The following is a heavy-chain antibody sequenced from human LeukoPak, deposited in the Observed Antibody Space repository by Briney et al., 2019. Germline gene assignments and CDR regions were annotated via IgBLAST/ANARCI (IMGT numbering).Heavy chain of an antibody. CDR2: IYPLESIT. D-gene: IGHD4-17*01. CDR1: AYDFSTKW. CDR3: ARLAPDYADYWFDP. V-gene: IGHV5-51*01. J-gene: IGHJ5*02. Sequence: GESLKISCHTSAYDFSTKWIGWVRQMPGKGLEWMGIIYPLESITKYSPAFQGHVTLTADTSINTAFLQWTSLKASDTAIYYCARLAPDYADYWFDPWGQGTLVTVSS.